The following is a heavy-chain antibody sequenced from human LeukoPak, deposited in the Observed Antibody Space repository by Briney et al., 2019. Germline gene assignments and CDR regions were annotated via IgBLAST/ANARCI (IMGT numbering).Heavy chain of an antibody. D-gene: IGHD3-22*01. Sequence: PSETLSLTCTVSGGSISSHYWSWIRQPPGKGLEWIGYIYYSGSTNYNPSLESRVTISVDTSKNQFSLKLSSVTAADTAVYYCAREVIYSSGYYFDYWGQGTLVTVSS. V-gene: IGHV4-59*11. J-gene: IGHJ4*02. CDR2: IYYSGST. CDR1: GGSISSHY. CDR3: AREVIYSSGYYFDY.